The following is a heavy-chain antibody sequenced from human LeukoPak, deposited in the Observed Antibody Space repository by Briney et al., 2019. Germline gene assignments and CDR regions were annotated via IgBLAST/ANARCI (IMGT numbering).Heavy chain of an antibody. J-gene: IGHJ4*02. D-gene: IGHD3-16*02. Sequence: SETLSLACTVSAGSINSYYWGWVRQPAGRGLEWIGRIYTTGNTNYNPSLKSRLTMSVDTSKRQFSLKLRSVTAADTAMYYCGRLGYTASHYFIDYWSQGILVTVSS. CDR1: AGSINSYY. CDR2: IYTTGNT. CDR3: GRLGYTASHYFIDY. V-gene: IGHV4-4*07.